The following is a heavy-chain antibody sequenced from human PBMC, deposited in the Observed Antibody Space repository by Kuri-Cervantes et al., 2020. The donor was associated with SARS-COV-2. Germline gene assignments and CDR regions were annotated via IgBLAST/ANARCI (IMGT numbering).Heavy chain of an antibody. CDR3: ARSAARAFDY. D-gene: IGHD6-6*01. CDR1: GFTFSSYS. CDR2: ISNSSSNI. V-gene: IGHV3-21*01. Sequence: LSLTCAASGFTFSSYSMNWVRQAPGKGREWVSSISNSSSNIYFADSVKGRFTISRDNAKNSLYLQMNSLRAEDTAVYYCARSAARAFDYWGQGTLVTVSS. J-gene: IGHJ4*02.